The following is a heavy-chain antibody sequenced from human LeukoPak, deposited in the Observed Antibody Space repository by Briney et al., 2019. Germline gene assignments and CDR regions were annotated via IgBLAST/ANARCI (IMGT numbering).Heavy chain of an antibody. CDR3: ARHRGGSSPSVFDS. D-gene: IGHD2-15*01. CDR2: VYYSGST. CDR1: GGSVNSSSYY. Sequence: SETLSLTCTVSGGSVNSSSYYWGWIRQPPGKGLEWIGSVYYSGSTCYNPSLKGRVTISVDTSKNQFSLKMSSVTAADTTLFYCARHRGGSSPSVFDSWGQGTLVTVSS. J-gene: IGHJ4*02. V-gene: IGHV4-39*01.